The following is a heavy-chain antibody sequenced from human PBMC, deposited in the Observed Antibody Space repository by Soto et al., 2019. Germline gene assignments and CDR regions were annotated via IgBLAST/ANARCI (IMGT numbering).Heavy chain of an antibody. CDR3: DRSPGCGGDCHFDY. CDR1: GFTFSNHG. J-gene: IGHJ4*02. CDR2: ISHDGRED. Sequence: QVQLVESGGGVVQPGRSLRLSCAASGFTFSNHGMHWVRHAPGKGLEWVSVISHDGREDYYAESVRGRFTISRDNSKNTLYLQMNSLRPEDTAVYSKDRSPGCGGDCHFDYWGQGSLVSVSS. V-gene: IGHV3-30*03. D-gene: IGHD2-21*02.